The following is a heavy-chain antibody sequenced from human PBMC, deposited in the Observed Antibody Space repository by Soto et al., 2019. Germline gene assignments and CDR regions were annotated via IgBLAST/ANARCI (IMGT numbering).Heavy chain of an antibody. J-gene: IGHJ5*02. CDR1: GDSIRSGGYY. D-gene: IGHD3-22*01. V-gene: IGHV4-31*03. Sequence: QLQLQESGPGLVKPSQTLSLTCTVSGDSIRSGGYYWSWIRQRPGKGLGWIGYIYHSGSTSYNPSLKSRVNISVDTSKNQFALKVKSVTAAYTAVYYCASIVVTTMISWFDPWGKATLVTVSS. CDR3: ASIVVTTMISWFDP. CDR2: IYHSGST.